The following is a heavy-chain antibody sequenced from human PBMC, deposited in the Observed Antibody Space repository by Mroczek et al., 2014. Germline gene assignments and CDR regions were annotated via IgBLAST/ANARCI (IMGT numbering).Heavy chain of an antibody. CDR2: ISWNSGSI. J-gene: IGHJ4*02. Sequence: EVQLVETGGGLVQPGRSLRLSCAASGFTFDDYAMHWVRQAPGKGLEWVSGISWNSGSIGYADSVKGRFTISRDNAKNSLYLQMNSLRAEDTALYYCAKDSRDRILDYVGPGNPGHRLL. CDR1: GFTFDDYA. V-gene: IGHV3-9*01. CDR3: AKDSRDRILDY. D-gene: IGHD2-15*01.